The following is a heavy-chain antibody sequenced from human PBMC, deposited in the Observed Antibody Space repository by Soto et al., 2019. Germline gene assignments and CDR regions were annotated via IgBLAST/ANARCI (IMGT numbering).Heavy chain of an antibody. CDR3: ASLQVPGNFDF. Sequence: SETLSLTCTVSGGSISSRNYYWAWVRQPPGKGLEWIGNIYYSGDTYYHWSFRSRLTVSVDTSTNQFSLKLTSLTAADKATYYCASLQVPGNFDFWGPGSLVTVSS. CDR2: IYYSGDT. V-gene: IGHV4-39*01. J-gene: IGHJ4*02. CDR1: GGSISSRNYY. D-gene: IGHD6-13*01.